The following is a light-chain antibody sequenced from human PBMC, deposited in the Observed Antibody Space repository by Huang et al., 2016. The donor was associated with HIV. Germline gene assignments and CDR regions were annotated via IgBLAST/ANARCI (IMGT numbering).Light chain of an antibody. CDR3: HQYNNWLLS. J-gene: IGKJ4*01. V-gene: IGKV3-15*01. CDR1: RSVSTN. Sequence: EVVMTQSPAILSVSPGERVTLSCRANRSVSTNLAWYQQSPGQAPRLLIYGSSTRAPGIPARFSGSGSGTDFSLTISSLQSEDFALYYCHQYNNWLLSFGGGTRVDI. CDR2: GSS.